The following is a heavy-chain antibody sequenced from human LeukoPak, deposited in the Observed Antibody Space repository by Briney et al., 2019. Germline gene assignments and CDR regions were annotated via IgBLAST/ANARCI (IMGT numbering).Heavy chain of an antibody. Sequence: GGSLRLSCAASGFTFSSYAMSWVRQAPGEGLEWVSAISGSGGSTYYADSVKGRFTISRDNSKNTLYLQMNSLRAEDTAVYYCAKDGGYDYCDYVSPPTKWGQGTLVTVSS. V-gene: IGHV3-23*01. CDR1: GFTFSSYA. CDR3: AKDGGYDYCDYVSPPTK. J-gene: IGHJ4*02. D-gene: IGHD4-17*01. CDR2: ISGSGGST.